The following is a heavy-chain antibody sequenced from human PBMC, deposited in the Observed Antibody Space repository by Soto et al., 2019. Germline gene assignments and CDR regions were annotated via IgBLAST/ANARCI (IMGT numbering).Heavy chain of an antibody. CDR3: AKCFGNYWAYDY. D-gene: IGHD1-26*01. Sequence: GGSLRLSCAASGFTFSSYSMNWVRQAPGKGLEWVAFISNDGSNKYYADSVKGRFTISRDNSKNTLYLQMNSLRAEDTAVYYCAKCFGNYWAYDYWGQGTLVTVSA. V-gene: IGHV3-30*18. CDR2: ISNDGSNK. J-gene: IGHJ4*02. CDR1: GFTFSSYS.